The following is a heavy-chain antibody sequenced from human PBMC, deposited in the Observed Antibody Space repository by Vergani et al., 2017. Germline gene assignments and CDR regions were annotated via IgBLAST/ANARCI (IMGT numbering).Heavy chain of an antibody. Sequence: LVESGGGLVQPGGSLRLSCAASSFSVSSHYMTWVRQAPGKGLEWVSGINWNGGSTGYADSVKGRFTISRDNAKNSLYLQMNSLRAEDTALYYCARDLGRGTTVLEADPWGQGTLVTVSS. CDR3: ARDLGRGTTVLEADP. D-gene: IGHD4-17*01. J-gene: IGHJ5*02. CDR1: SFSVSSHY. CDR2: INWNGGST. V-gene: IGHV3-20*04.